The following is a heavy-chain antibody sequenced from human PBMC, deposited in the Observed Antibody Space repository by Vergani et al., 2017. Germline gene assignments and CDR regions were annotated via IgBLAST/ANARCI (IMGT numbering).Heavy chain of an antibody. J-gene: IGHJ3*02. CDR3: AREQYYYDSSGYFDAFDI. D-gene: IGHD3-22*01. V-gene: IGHV3-66*02. Sequence: EVQLVESGGGLVQPGGSLRLSCAASGFTVSSNYMSWVRQAPGKGLEWVSVIYSGGSTYYADSVKGRFTISRDNSKNTLYLQMNSLRAEDTAVYYCAREQYYYDSSGYFDAFDIWGQGTMVTVSS. CDR1: GFTVSSNY. CDR2: IYSGGST.